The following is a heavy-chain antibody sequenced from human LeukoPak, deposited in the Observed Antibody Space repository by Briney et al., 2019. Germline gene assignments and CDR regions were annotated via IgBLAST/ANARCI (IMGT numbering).Heavy chain of an antibody. J-gene: IGHJ4*02. CDR1: GFTVSSNY. CDR2: IYSGGST. Sequence: GSLRLSCAASGFTVSSNYMSWVRQAPGKGLEWVSVIYSGGSTYYADSVKGRFTISRDNSKNTLYLQMNSLRAEDTAVYYCAGGVYSSSWYVAYWGQGTLVTVSS. V-gene: IGHV3-66*01. CDR3: AGGVYSSSWYVAY. D-gene: IGHD6-13*01.